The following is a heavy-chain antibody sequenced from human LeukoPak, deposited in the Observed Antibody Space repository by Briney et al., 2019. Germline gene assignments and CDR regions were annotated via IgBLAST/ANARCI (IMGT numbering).Heavy chain of an antibody. J-gene: IGHJ5*02. Sequence: GGSLRLSCAASGFIFSSFGMHWVRQAPGKGLEWVVFIRYDGSNKYFADSVKGRFTISRDNSKNTLYLQMNSPRAEDTAIYYCAKDRGDYTNWFDPWGQGTLVTVSS. CDR2: IRYDGSNK. D-gene: IGHD4-17*01. V-gene: IGHV3-30*02. CDR1: GFIFSSFG. CDR3: AKDRGDYTNWFDP.